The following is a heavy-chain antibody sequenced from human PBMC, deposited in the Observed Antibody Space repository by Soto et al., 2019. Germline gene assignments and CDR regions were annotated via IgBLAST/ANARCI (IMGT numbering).Heavy chain of an antibody. D-gene: IGHD3-22*01. CDR3: ANRDGYNYLAGFEY. J-gene: IGHJ4*02. CDR1: GFNFNNHT. Sequence: EVQLVESGGGLVEPGGSLRLSCAASGFNFNNHTMNWVRQAPGKGLEWVSSISSGSSYIYYADSVKGRFTISRDNAKNSLYLQMNSLRVEDTAVYYCANRDGYNYLAGFEYWGQGTLVTVSS. CDR2: ISSGSSYI. V-gene: IGHV3-21*01.